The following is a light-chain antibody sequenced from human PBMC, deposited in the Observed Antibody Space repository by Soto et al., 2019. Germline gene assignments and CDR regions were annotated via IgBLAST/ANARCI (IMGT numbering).Light chain of an antibody. CDR3: QQSNNIPPWT. CDR1: QGVGNW. CDR2: GAS. V-gene: IGKV1-12*01. J-gene: IGKJ1*01. Sequence: DIQMTQSPSSVAASVGDRVTITCRASQGVGNWLAWYQQRPGKAPMLLIYGASTLQSGVPSRFSGSGSGTDFTLTISSLQAEDFATYYCQQSNNIPPWTFGQGTKVDIK.